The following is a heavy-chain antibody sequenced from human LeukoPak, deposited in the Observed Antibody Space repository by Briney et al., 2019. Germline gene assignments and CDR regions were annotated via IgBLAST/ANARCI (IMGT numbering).Heavy chain of an antibody. CDR3: TRAPDAFDI. CDR1: GFTFSSYG. J-gene: IGHJ3*02. V-gene: IGHV3-49*04. Sequence: GGSLRLSCAASGFTFSSYGMHWVRQAPGKGLEWVGFIRSKAYGGTTEYAASVKGRFTISRDDSKSIAYLQMNSLKTEDTAVYYCTRAPDAFDIWGQGTMVTVSS. CDR2: IRSKAYGGTT.